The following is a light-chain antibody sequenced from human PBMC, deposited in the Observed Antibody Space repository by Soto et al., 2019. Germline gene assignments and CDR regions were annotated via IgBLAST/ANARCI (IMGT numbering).Light chain of an antibody. J-gene: IGKJ1*01. Sequence: ETVMTQSPGTLSVSLGARATLSCRASQSVSIHLAWYQQKPGQAPRLLIYDTSTRATGIPARFSGSGSGTEFTLTISSLQSEDFAVYYCQHYNNWPPWTFGQGTKVDIK. CDR2: DTS. V-gene: IGKV3-15*01. CDR3: QHYNNWPPWT. CDR1: QSVSIH.